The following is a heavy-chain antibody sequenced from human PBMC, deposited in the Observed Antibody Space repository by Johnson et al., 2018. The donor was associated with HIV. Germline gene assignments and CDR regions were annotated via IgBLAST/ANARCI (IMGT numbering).Heavy chain of an antibody. CDR1: GFTFSNAW. D-gene: IGHD2-2*01. J-gene: IGHJ3*02. CDR3: TTDPPGMSSTSERDAFDI. V-gene: IGHV3-15*01. Sequence: VQLVESWGGLVEPGGSLRLSCAASGFTFSNAWMSWVRQAPGKGLEWVGRIKSKTDGGTTDYAAPVKGRFTISRDDSKNTLYLQMNSLKTEDTAVYYCTTDPPGMSSTSERDAFDIWGQGTMVTVSS. CDR2: IKSKTDGGTT.